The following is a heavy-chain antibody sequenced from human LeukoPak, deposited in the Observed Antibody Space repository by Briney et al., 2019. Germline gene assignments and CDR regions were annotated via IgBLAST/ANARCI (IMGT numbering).Heavy chain of an antibody. CDR3: ASLVVPGTNVDY. J-gene: IGHJ4*02. CDR1: GGTFNSYA. V-gene: IGHV1-69*04. CDR2: ILSALELT. Sequence: ASVKVSCKASGGTFNSYAISWVRQAPGQGLEWVGKILSALELTNYAQKFQGRVTITADKSTSTAYMELSSLRSEDTAVYYCASLVVPGTNVDYWGQGTLVTVSS. D-gene: IGHD6-19*01.